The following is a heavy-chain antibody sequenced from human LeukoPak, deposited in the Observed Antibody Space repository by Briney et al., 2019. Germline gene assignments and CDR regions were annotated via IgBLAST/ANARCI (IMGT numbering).Heavy chain of an antibody. Sequence: ASVKVSCKASGYTFTSYGISWVRQAPGQGLEWMGWISAYNGNTNYAQKLQGRVTMTTDTSTSTAYMELRSLRSVDTAVYYCARGHGTTVTTFPFDYWGQGTLVTVSS. V-gene: IGHV1-18*01. J-gene: IGHJ4*02. CDR2: ISAYNGNT. CDR1: GYTFTSYG. CDR3: ARGHGTTVTTFPFDY. D-gene: IGHD4-17*01.